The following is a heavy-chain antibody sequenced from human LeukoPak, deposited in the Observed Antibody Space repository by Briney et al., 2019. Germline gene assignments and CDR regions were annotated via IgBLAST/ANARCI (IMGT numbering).Heavy chain of an antibody. Sequence: SETLSLTCAVYGGSFSGYYWSWIRQPPGKGLEWIGEINHSGSTDYNPSLKSRVTISVDTSKNQFSLKLSSVTAADTAVYYCARENGYRYDYWGQGTLVTVSS. CDR1: GGSFSGYY. CDR2: INHSGST. D-gene: IGHD5-18*01. J-gene: IGHJ4*02. V-gene: IGHV4-34*01. CDR3: ARENGYRYDY.